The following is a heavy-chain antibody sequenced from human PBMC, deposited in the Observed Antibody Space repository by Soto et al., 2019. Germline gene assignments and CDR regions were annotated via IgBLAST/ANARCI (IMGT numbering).Heavy chain of an antibody. CDR2: IIPILGIA. Sequence: QVQLVHSGAEVKKPGSSVKVSCKASGGTFSSYTISWVRQAPGQGLEWMGRIIPILGIANYAQKFQGRVTITADKSTSTAYMELSSLRSEDTAVYYCARSLWCGGECYLGWYFDLWGRGTLVTGSS. V-gene: IGHV1-69*02. J-gene: IGHJ2*01. D-gene: IGHD2-21*01. CDR1: GGTFSSYT. CDR3: ARSLWCGGECYLGWYFDL.